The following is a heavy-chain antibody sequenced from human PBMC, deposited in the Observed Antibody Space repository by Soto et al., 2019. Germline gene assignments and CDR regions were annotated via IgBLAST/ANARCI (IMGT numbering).Heavy chain of an antibody. V-gene: IGHV4-30-4*01. D-gene: IGHD3-9*01. Sequence: PSETLSLTCAVSGGSISSSNWWSWIRQPPGKGLEWIGYIYYSGSTYYNPSLKSRVTISVDTSKNQFSLKLSSVTVADTAVYYCARAFDILTRYYFDYWGQGTLVTVS. CDR1: GGSISSSNW. CDR3: ARAFDILTRYYFDY. J-gene: IGHJ4*02. CDR2: IYYSGST.